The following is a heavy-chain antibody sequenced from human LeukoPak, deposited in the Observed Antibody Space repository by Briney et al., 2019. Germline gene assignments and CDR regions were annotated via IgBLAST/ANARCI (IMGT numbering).Heavy chain of an antibody. V-gene: IGHV1-2*02. J-gene: IGHJ6*03. D-gene: IGHD1-14*01. CDR1: GYTFTGYY. CDR3: AVNLNYYYYMDV. CDR2: INPNSGGT. Sequence: ASVKVSCKASGYTFTGYYMHWVRQAPGQGLEWMGWINPNSGGTNYAQKFQGRVTMTRDTSISTAYMELSRLRSDDTAVYYCAVNLNYYYYMDVWGKGTTVTISS.